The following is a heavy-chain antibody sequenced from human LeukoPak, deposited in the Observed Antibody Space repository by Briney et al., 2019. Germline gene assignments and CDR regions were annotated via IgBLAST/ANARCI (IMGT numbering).Heavy chain of an antibody. CDR2: IYGGRST. J-gene: IGHJ4*02. CDR3: TTDLGYCTGGVCQPFDY. V-gene: IGHV3-53*01. Sequence: GGSLRLSCAASGFTVSSNYMNWVRQAPGKGLEWVSVIYGGRSTYYADSVKGRFTISRDNSKNMVYLQMNSLRAEDTAVYYCTTDLGYCTGGVCQPFDYWGQGTLVTVSS. CDR1: GFTVSSNY. D-gene: IGHD2-8*02.